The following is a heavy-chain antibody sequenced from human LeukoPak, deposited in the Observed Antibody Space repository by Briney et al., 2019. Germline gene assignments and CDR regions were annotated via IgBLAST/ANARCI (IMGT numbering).Heavy chain of an antibody. CDR2: INHSGST. CDR1: GGSFSGYY. V-gene: IGHV4-34*01. J-gene: IGHJ5*02. D-gene: IGHD3-10*01. CDR3: ARSANYYGSGSYYPYSWFDP. Sequence: SETLSLTCAVYGGSFSGYYWSWIRQPPGKGLEWIWEINHSGSTNYNPSLKSRVTISVDTSKNQFSLRLSSVTAADTAVYYCARSANYYGSGSYYPYSWFDPWGQGNLVTVSS.